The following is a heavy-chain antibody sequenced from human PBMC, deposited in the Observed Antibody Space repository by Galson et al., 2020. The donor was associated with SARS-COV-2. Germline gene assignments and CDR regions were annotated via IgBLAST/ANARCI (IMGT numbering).Heavy chain of an antibody. CDR3: ARDTPYGWELPNDAFDI. J-gene: IGHJ3*02. D-gene: IGHD1-26*01. Sequence: GESLKISCAASGFTFSSYSMNWVRQAPGKGLEWVSSISSSSSYIYYADSVKGRFTISRDNAKNSLYLQMNSLRAEDTAVYYCARDTPYGWELPNDAFDIWGQGTMVTVSS. V-gene: IGHV3-21*01. CDR2: ISSSSSYI. CDR1: GFTFSSYS.